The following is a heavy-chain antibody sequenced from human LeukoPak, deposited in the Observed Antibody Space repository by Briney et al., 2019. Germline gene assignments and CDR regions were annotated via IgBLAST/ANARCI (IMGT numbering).Heavy chain of an antibody. CDR1: GFTFSRFA. CDR2: ISGSGGTT. J-gene: IGHJ6*02. Sequence: GGSLRLSCAASGFTFSRFAMSWVRQAPGKGLEWVSTISGSGGTTNYADSVKGRFTFSRDNSKNTLYLQMNSLRAEDTAVYYCARDLSYYGSGSYYLYYGMDVWGQGTTVTVSS. V-gene: IGHV3-23*01. CDR3: ARDLSYYGSGSYYLYYGMDV. D-gene: IGHD3-10*01.